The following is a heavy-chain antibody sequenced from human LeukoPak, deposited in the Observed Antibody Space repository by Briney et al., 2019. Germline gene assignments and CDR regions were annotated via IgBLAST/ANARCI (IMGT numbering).Heavy chain of an antibody. V-gene: IGHV4-61*02. D-gene: IGHD2-15*01. CDR2: MYSGGST. CDR3: ARSGSDYYYYMDV. J-gene: IGHJ6*03. CDR1: GGSISSGSFY. Sequence: SETLSLTCTVSGGSISSGSFYWNWIRQPAGKGLEFIGRMYSGGSTNYNPSLKSRVTISVDTSKNQFSLKLSSVTAADTAVYYCARSGSDYYYYMDVWGKGTTVTISS.